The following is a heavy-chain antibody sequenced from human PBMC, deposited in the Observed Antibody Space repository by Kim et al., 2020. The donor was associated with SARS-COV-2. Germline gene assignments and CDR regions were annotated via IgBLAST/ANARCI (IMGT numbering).Heavy chain of an antibody. D-gene: IGHD6-13*01. CDR2: ISGSGGST. J-gene: IGHJ1*01. CDR1: GFTFSSYA. V-gene: IGHV3-23*01. CDR3: AKDSAAFLGALEYFQH. Sequence: GGSLRLSCAASGFTFSSYAMSWVRQAPGKGLEWVSAISGSGGSTYYADSVKGRFTISRDNSKNTLYLQMNSLRAEDTAVYYCAKDSAAFLGALEYFQHWGQGTLVTVSS.